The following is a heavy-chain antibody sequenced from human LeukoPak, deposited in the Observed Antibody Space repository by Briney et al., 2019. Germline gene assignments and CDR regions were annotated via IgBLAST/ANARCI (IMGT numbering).Heavy chain of an antibody. CDR1: GFTLSSYG. J-gene: IGHJ4*02. CDR2: ISYDGSNK. Sequence: GRSLRLSCAASGFTLSSYGMHWVRQAPGKGLKWVAVISYDGSNKYYADSVKGRFTISRDNSKNTLYLQMYSLRAEDTAVYYCAKDKLDYWGQGTLVTVSS. V-gene: IGHV3-30*18. CDR3: AKDKLDY.